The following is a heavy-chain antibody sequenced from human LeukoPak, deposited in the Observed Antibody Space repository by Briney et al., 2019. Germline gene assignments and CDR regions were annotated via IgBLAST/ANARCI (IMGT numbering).Heavy chain of an antibody. V-gene: IGHV3-30*03. CDR1: GFTFSSYG. J-gene: IGHJ4*02. D-gene: IGHD1-1*01. CDR2: ISYGGSNK. CDR3: ASDGINYFDK. Sequence: GGSLRLSCAASGFTFSSYGMHWVRQAPGKGLEWVAVISYGGSNKYYADSVKGRFTISRDNAKNTLFLQMNRLRVEDTAVYYCASDGINYFDKWGQGTLVTVSS.